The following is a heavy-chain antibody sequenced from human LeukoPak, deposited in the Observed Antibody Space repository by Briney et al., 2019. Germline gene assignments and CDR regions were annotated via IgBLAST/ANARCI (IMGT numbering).Heavy chain of an antibody. CDR3: ARGRVSPPYYYYYYMDV. D-gene: IGHD3-22*01. CDR2: IIPIFGTA. Sequence: ASVKVSCKASGGTFSSYAISWVRQAPGQGLEWMGGIIPIFGTANYAQKFQGRVTITTDESTSTAYMELSSLRSEDTAVYYCARGRVSPPYYYYYYMDVWGKGTTVTVSS. CDR1: GGTFSSYA. V-gene: IGHV1-69*05. J-gene: IGHJ6*03.